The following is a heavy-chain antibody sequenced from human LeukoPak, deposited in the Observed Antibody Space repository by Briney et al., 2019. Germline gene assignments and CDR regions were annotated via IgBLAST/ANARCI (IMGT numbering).Heavy chain of an antibody. V-gene: IGHV3-21*01. J-gene: IGHJ4*02. CDR2: ISGSSSYI. D-gene: IGHD2/OR15-2a*01. CDR1: GFTFSSYS. Sequence: GGSLRLSCAASGFTFSSYSMNWVRQAPGKGLEWVSPISGSSSYIYYTGSVKGRFTISRDNAKNSLYLQMNGLRAEDTAMYYCAREGFYGEYYFDYWGQGTLVTVSS. CDR3: AREGFYGEYYFDY.